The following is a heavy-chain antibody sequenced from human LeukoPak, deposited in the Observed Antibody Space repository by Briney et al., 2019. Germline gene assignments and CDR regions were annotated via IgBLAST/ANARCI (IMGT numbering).Heavy chain of an antibody. D-gene: IGHD2-15*01. J-gene: IGHJ4*02. V-gene: IGHV4-30-2*01. Sequence: PSETLSLTCAVSGGSISSGGYSWSWIRQPPGKGLEWIGYIYHSGSTYYNPSLKSRVTISVDRSKNQFSLKLSSVTAADAAVYYCARGGTVRPYDYWGQGTLVTVSS. CDR3: ARGGTVRPYDY. CDR2: IYHSGST. CDR1: GGSISSGGYS.